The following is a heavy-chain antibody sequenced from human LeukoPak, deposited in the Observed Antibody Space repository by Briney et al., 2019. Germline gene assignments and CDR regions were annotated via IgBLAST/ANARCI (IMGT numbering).Heavy chain of an antibody. CDR2: INTNTGNP. CDR3: AKHSGYDYRDYYYYYGMDV. J-gene: IGHJ6*02. Sequence: GASVKVSCKASGYTFTSYAMNWVRQAPGQGLEWMGWINTNTGNPTYAQGFTGRFVFSLDTSVSTAHLQIGSLKAEDTAVYYCAKHSGYDYRDYYYYYGMDVWGQGTTVTVSS. V-gene: IGHV7-4-1*01. CDR1: GYTFTSYA. D-gene: IGHD5-12*01.